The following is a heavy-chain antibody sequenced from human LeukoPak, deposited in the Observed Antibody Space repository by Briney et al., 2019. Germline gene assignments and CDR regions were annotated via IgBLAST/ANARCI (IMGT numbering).Heavy chain of an antibody. J-gene: IGHJ4*02. Sequence: SGXXXXDHYMEWVRHPPGKGLEWVGRIRNRARGYTTEYPASVEVRFTVSSHHSKNSLYLQMNSLKTEDTAVYYCARPNGIDWSIDYFDYWGQGTLVTVSS. V-gene: IGHV3-72*01. CDR2: IRNRARGYTT. CDR3: ARPNGIDWSIDYFDY. CDR1: GXXXXDHY. D-gene: IGHD3-9*01.